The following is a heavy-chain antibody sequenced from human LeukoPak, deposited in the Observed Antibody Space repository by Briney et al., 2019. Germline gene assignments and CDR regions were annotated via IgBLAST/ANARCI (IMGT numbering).Heavy chain of an antibody. CDR1: GFNFDNFA. Sequence: GKSLTLSCVVSGFNFDNFAMHWVRQPLGKGLEWVAVISHDGRTKYYADSMKGRIIISRDNSKNTLYLQMNSLRAEDTAVYYCARERRVTLQTGGAFDIWGQGTMVTVSS. V-gene: IGHV3-30*04. CDR3: ARERRVTLQTGGAFDI. D-gene: IGHD1-14*01. J-gene: IGHJ3*02. CDR2: ISHDGRTK.